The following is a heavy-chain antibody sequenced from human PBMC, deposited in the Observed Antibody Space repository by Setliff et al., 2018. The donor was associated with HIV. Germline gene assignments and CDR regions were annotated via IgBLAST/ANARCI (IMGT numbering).Heavy chain of an antibody. CDR1: GYSISSGYY. CDR3: ARDLWFGQYVGDWLDP. V-gene: IGHV4-38-2*02. CDR2: IYHSGST. D-gene: IGHD3-10*01. Sequence: SETLSLTCAVSGYSISSGYYWGRIRQPPGKGLEWIGSIYHSGSTYYKPSLKSRVTISVDTSKNQFSLRLSSVAAGDTAVYYCARDLWFGQYVGDWLDPWGRGTLVTVSS. J-gene: IGHJ5*02.